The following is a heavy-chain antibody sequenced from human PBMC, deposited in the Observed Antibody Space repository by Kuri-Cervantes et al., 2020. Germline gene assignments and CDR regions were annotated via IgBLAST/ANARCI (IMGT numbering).Heavy chain of an antibody. D-gene: IGHD3-10*01. J-gene: IGHJ4*02. Sequence: SLKISCAASGFTFDDYAMHWVRQAPGKGLEWVSGISWNSGSIGYADSVKGRFTISRDNAKNSLYLQMNSLRAEDTALYYCAKEDLVRGPLDYWCQGTLVTVSS. CDR2: ISWNSGSI. CDR1: GFTFDDYA. V-gene: IGHV3-9*01. CDR3: AKEDLVRGPLDY.